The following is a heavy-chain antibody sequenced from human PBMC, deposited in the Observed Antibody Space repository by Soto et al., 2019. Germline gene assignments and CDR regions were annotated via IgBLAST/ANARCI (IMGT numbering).Heavy chain of an antibody. V-gene: IGHV3-7*05. CDR3: ATDILDY. Sequence: EVQLVESGGDLVPPGGSLRLSCVASGLNFSNYWMTWARQAPGKGLEWVANINQHGTEKFYVDSVEGRFSISRDNDYHSVYLQMNSLRAEDTAIYYCATDILDYWGQGTSVTVSS. J-gene: IGHJ4*02. CDR2: INQHGTEK. CDR1: GLNFSNYW.